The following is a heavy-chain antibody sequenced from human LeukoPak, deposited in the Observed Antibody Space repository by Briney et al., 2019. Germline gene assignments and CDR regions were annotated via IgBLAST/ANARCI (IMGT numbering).Heavy chain of an antibody. J-gene: IGHJ3*02. V-gene: IGHV4-30-4*08. CDR1: GGSLSSGDYY. Sequence: SETLSLTCTVSGGSLSSGDYYWSWIRQPPGKGLEWIGYLYYSGSTYYNPSLKSRVTISVDTSKNQFSLKLSSVTAADTAVYYCARSMVVTAFDIWGQGTMVTVSS. CDR2: LYYSGST. D-gene: IGHD2-21*02. CDR3: ARSMVVTAFDI.